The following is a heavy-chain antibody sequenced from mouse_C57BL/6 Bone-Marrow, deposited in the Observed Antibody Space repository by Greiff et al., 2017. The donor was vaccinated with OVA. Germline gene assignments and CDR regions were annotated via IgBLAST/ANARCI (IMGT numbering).Heavy chain of an antibody. V-gene: IGHV1-76*01. D-gene: IGHD1-1*01. CDR3: ARWDYYGSSPRYFDV. CDR2: IYPGSGNT. Sequence: QVHVKQSGAELVRPGASVKLSCKASGYTFTDYYINWVKQRPGQGLEWIARIYPGSGNTYYNEKFKGKATLTAEKSSSTAYMQLSSLTSEDSAAYFCARWDYYGSSPRYFDVWGTGTTVTVSS. J-gene: IGHJ1*03. CDR1: GYTFTDYY.